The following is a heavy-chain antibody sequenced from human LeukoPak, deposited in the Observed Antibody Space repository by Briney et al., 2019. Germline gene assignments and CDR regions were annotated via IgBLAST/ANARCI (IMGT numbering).Heavy chain of an antibody. CDR1: GFTFDDYA. CDR2: ISWNSGSI. CDR3: AKDMCIAAAGFDY. Sequence: PGRSLRLSCAASGFTFDDYAMHWVRQAPGKGLEWVSGISWNSGSIGYADSVKGRFTISRDNAKNSLYLQMNSLRAEDTALYYCAKDMCIAAAGFDYWGQGTLVTVSS. V-gene: IGHV3-9*01. J-gene: IGHJ4*02. D-gene: IGHD6-13*01.